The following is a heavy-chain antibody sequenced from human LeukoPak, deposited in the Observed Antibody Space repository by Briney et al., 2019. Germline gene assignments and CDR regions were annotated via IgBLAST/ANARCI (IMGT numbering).Heavy chain of an antibody. CDR3: ARDSGSYYYYYYGMDV. D-gene: IGHD1-26*01. Sequence: GGSLRLSCAASGFPFTRAWMSWVRQAPGKGLEWVANIKQDGSEKYYVDSVKGRFTISRDNAKNSLYLQMNSLRAEDTAVYYCARDSGSYYYYYYGMDVWGQGTTVTVSS. V-gene: IGHV3-7*01. CDR1: GFPFTRAW. J-gene: IGHJ6*02. CDR2: IKQDGSEK.